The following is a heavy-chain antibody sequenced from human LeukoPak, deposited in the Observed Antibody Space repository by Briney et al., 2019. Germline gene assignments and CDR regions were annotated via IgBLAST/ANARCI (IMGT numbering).Heavy chain of an antibody. V-gene: IGHV1-46*01. J-gene: IGHJ4*02. CDR3: ARDHPSTVTNDY. CDR1: GYTFTSYY. CDR2: INPSGGSI. Sequence: ASVKVSCKASGYTFTSYYMHWVRQAPGQGLEWVGIINPSGGSISYAQKFQGRVTMTRDTSTSTVYMELSSLRPEDTAVYYCARDHPSTVTNDYWGQGTLVTVSS. D-gene: IGHD4-17*01.